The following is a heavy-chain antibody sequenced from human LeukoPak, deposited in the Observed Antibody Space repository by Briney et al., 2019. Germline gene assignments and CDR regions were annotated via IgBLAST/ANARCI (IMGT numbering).Heavy chain of an antibody. CDR3: TTDSRYYYDSSGYYY. D-gene: IGHD3-22*01. CDR2: IKSKTDGGTT. CDR1: GFTFSNAW. V-gene: IGHV3-15*01. Sequence: PGGSLRLSCAASGFTFSNAWMSWVRQAPGKGLEWVGRIKSKTDGGTTDYAAPVKGRFTISRDDSKNTLYLQMNSLKTEDTAVYYCTTDSRYYYDSSGYYYWGQGTLVTVSS. J-gene: IGHJ4*02.